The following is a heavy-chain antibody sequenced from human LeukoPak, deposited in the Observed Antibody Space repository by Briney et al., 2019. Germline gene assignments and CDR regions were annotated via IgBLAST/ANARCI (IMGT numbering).Heavy chain of an antibody. CDR1: GFTFSSYW. Sequence: PGGSLRLSCAASGFTFSSYWMSWVRQAPGKGLEWVANIKQDGSEKYYVDSVKGRFTISRDNAKNSLYLQMNSLRAEDTAVYYCARDLLWYCSSTSCYFGYYMDVWGKGTTVTVSS. CDR2: IKQDGSEK. CDR3: ARDLLWYCSSTSCYFGYYMDV. V-gene: IGHV3-7*01. D-gene: IGHD2-2*01. J-gene: IGHJ6*03.